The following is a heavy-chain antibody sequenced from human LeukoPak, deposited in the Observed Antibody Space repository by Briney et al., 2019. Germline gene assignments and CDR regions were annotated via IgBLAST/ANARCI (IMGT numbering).Heavy chain of an antibody. CDR2: INHSGST. D-gene: IGHD2-2*01. J-gene: IGHJ5*02. V-gene: IGHV4-34*01. Sequence: SETLSLTCAVYGGSFSGYYWSWIRQPPGKGLEWLGEINHSGSTNYNPSLKSRVTISVDTSKNQFSLKLSSVTAADTAVYYCARGARIVVVPAAKFNWFDPWGQGTLVTVSS. CDR1: GGSFSGYY. CDR3: ARGARIVVVPAAKFNWFDP.